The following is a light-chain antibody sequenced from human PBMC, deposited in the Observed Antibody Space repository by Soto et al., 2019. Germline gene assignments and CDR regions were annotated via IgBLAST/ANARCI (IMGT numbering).Light chain of an antibody. J-gene: IGKJ3*01. CDR2: GAS. Sequence: DIPMTQSPSSLSASVGDRVTITCRASQSIGSYLNWYWQKPGTAPKLLIYGASSLHSGVPSRFSASGSGTDFTRTISSLQPEDFGTYFCQQGNSMRFTFGPGTKVDIK. CDR3: QQGNSMRFT. CDR1: QSIGSY. V-gene: IGKV1-39*01.